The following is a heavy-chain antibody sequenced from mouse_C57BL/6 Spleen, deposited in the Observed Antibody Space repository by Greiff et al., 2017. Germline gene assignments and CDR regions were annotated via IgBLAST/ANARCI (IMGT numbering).Heavy chain of an antibody. J-gene: IGHJ1*03. V-gene: IGHV3-6*01. CDR2: ISYDGSN. CDR3: ARERANYWYFDV. D-gene: IGHD1-1*01. Sequence: DVKLQESGPGLVKPSQSLSLTCSVTGYSITSGYYWNWIRQFPGNKLEWMGYISYDGSNNSNPSLKNRISITRDTSKNQCFLKLNSVTTEDTATYYCARERANYWYFDVWGTGTTVTVAS. CDR1: GYSITSGYY.